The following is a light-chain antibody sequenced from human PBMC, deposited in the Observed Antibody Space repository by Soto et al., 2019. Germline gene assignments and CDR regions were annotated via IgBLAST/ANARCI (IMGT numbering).Light chain of an antibody. V-gene: IGKV4-1*01. J-gene: IGKJ3*01. CDR3: QQYYNTPFT. CDR1: QSVLYSSNNKNY. Sequence: DIVMTQSPDSLAVSLGERATINCKSSQSVLYSSNNKNYLAWYQQKPGQPPKLLIYWASTRESGVPDRFSGSGSGTDFTLTISSLQAEDVAVYYCQQYYNTPFTFGPGTKVDI. CDR2: WAS.